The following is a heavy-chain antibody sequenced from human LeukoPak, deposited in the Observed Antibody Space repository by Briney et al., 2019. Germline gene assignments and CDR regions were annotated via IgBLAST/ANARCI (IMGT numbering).Heavy chain of an antibody. Sequence: ASVKVSCKTSGYTFTAYYMHWVRQAPGQGLEWMGWINPNSDFTNFAQYFQGRVTMTSDTSISTAYMELSRLRSDDTAVYYCARAISAGSPITASDCWGQGTLVTVSS. CDR1: GYTFTAYY. V-gene: IGHV1-2*02. CDR3: ARAISAGSPITASDC. D-gene: IGHD2-15*01. J-gene: IGHJ4*02. CDR2: INPNSDFT.